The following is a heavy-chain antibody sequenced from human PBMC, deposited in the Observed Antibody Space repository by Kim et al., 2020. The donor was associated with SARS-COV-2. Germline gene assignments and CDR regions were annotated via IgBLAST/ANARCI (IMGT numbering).Heavy chain of an antibody. Sequence: SETLSLTCTVSGGSISSYYWSWIRQPPGKGLEWIGYIYYSGSTNYNPSLKSRVTISVDTSKNQFSLKLSSVTAADTAVYYCARLKHLGYYYYYGMDVWGQGTTVTVSS. CDR2: IYYSGST. J-gene: IGHJ6*02. CDR1: GGSISSYY. V-gene: IGHV4-59*13. CDR3: ARLKHLGYYYYYGMDV. D-gene: IGHD7-27*01.